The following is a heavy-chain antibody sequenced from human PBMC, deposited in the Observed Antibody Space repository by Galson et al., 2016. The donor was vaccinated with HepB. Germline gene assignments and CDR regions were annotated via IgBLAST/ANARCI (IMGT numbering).Heavy chain of an antibody. D-gene: IGHD2-15*01. V-gene: IGHV1-18*04. Sequence: SVKVSCKASNYTFTSDGISWVRQAPGQGLEWMGWISVHNGETKSAQKFQGRVTMTTDTSTNTAYMELSSLRTDDTAVYYCAREGVCIGGRFYSGFDYWGQGTLVTVSS. CDR1: NYTFTSDG. J-gene: IGHJ4*02. CDR3: AREGVCIGGRFYSGFDY. CDR2: ISVHNGET.